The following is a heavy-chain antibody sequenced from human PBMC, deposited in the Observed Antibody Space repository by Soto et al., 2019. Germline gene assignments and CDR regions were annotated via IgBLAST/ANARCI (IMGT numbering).Heavy chain of an antibody. CDR1: GFTFINYA. CDR3: AKDYGSSRYFFDY. CDR2: ISGNGANT. D-gene: IGHD6-19*01. V-gene: IGHV3-23*01. J-gene: IGHJ4*02. Sequence: PVGSLRLSCAASGFTFINYAMSWVRQAPGEGLEWVSTISGNGANTHYADSVKGRFSISRDNSKNTLYIQMNSLRAEDTAVYYCAKDYGSSRYFFDYWGQGALVTVSS.